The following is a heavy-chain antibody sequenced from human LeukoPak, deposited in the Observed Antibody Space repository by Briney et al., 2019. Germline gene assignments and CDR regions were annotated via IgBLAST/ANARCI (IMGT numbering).Heavy chain of an antibody. V-gene: IGHV3-23*01. J-gene: IGHJ4*02. Sequence: HSGGSLRLSCAASGFTFSSYAMSWVRQAPGKGLEWVSAISGSGVSTYYADSVKGRFTISRDNSKNTLYLQMNSLRAEDTAVYYCAKVLLRGYYFDYWGQGTLVTVSS. CDR1: GFTFSSYA. CDR2: ISGSGVST. CDR3: AKVLLRGYYFDY. D-gene: IGHD3-10*01.